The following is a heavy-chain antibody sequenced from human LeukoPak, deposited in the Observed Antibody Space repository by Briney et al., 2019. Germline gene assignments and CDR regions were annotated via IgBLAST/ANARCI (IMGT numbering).Heavy chain of an antibody. CDR3: ATDRGWRTSGYYLYYFEY. D-gene: IGHD3-3*01. V-gene: IGHV3-7*01. CDR2: IKNDGSEK. J-gene: IGHJ4*02. CDR1: GFVFRNYF. Sequence: PGGSLRLSCAASGFVFRNYFMSWVRQAPGKGLEWVASIKNDGSEKYYVDSVRGRYTISRDNTENSLYLQMSSLRAEDTAVYYCATDRGWRTSGYYLYYFEYWGQGTLVTFSS.